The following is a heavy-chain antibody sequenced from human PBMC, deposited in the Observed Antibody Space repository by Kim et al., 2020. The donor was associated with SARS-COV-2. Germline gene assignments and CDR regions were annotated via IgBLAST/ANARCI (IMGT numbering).Heavy chain of an antibody. CDR3: TRSGTYWGQFYY. Sequence: ASVKVSCKASGYTFTSYALSWVRQAPGQGLEWMGWISTYNGDTYYAQKFQGRVTMTTDTSTSTVYMELRSLRSDDTAVYFCTRSGTYWGQFYYWGQGTLV. CDR2: ISTYNGDT. V-gene: IGHV1-18*01. CDR1: GYTFTSYA. D-gene: IGHD1-26*01. J-gene: IGHJ4*02.